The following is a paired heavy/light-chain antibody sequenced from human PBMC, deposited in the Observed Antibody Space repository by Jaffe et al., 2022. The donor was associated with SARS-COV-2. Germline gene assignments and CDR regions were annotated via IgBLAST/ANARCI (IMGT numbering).Heavy chain of an antibody. J-gene: IGHJ6*03. CDR1: GYTFTDYG. CDR2: INTGTGKT. V-gene: IGHV1-3*04. Sequence: QVQLVQSGAEVKKPGASVKVSCKASGYTFTDYGMHWVRQAPGQRLEWMGWINTGTGKTRYSENLQGRLTITRDTSASTGYMELSSLTSEDTAVYYCARLLTGYNYFYYFYMDVWGEGTTVTVSS. CDR3: ARLLTGYNYFYYFYMDV. D-gene: IGHD3-9*01.
Light chain of an antibody. CDR1: SGDIGAYNY. CDR2: DVT. Sequence: QSGLTQPASVSGSPGQSITISCTGTSGDIGAYNYVSWYQQHPGKAPKLLIYDVTNRPSGVSTRFSGSKSGNTASLTISGLQAQDEADYYCSSYSSSTTLDVFGTGTKVTVL. CDR3: SSYSSSTTLDV. J-gene: IGLJ1*01. V-gene: IGLV2-14*03.